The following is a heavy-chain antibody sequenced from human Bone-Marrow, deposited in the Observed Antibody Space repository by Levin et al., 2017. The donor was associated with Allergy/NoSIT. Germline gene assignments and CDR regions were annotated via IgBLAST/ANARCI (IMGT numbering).Heavy chain of an antibody. V-gene: IGHV1-69*06. CDR2: IIPIFGTA. CDR1: GGTFSSYA. Sequence: ASVKVSCKASGGTFSSYAISWVRQAPGQGLEWMGGIIPIFGTANYAQKFQGRVTITADKSTSTAYMELSSLRSEDTAVYYCARGYCSSTSCYGGTEYFQHWGQGTLVTVSS. J-gene: IGHJ1*01. D-gene: IGHD2-2*01. CDR3: ARGYCSSTSCYGGTEYFQH.